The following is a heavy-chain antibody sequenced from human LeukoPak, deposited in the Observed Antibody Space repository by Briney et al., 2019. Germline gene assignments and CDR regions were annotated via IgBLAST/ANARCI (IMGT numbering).Heavy chain of an antibody. Sequence: ASETLSLTCTVSGGSISSGGYYWSWIRQHPGKGLEWIGYIYYSGSTYYNPSLKSRVTISVDTSKNQFSLKLSSVTAADTAEYYCARDGADYYDSSGYYPYFDCWGQGTLVTVSS. CDR3: ARDGADYYDSSGYYPYFDC. CDR2: IYYSGST. V-gene: IGHV4-31*03. CDR1: GGSISSGGYY. D-gene: IGHD3-22*01. J-gene: IGHJ4*02.